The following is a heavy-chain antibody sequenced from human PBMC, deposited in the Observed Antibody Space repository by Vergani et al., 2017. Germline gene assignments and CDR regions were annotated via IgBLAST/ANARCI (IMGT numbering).Heavy chain of an antibody. CDR1: GFTFSTYA. Sequence: EVQLLESGGSLKPPGGSVRLSCAASGFTFSTYAMHWVRQAPGKGLEWVSALTGGGVSTYYADSFKGRFIISRDNSRDTLYLQMNSQRPEDTATYYCVKDAGSYENFFDSWCQGTLVTVSS. CDR3: VKDAGSYENFFDS. V-gene: IGHV3-23*01. D-gene: IGHD1-26*01. J-gene: IGHJ4*02. CDR2: LTGGGVST.